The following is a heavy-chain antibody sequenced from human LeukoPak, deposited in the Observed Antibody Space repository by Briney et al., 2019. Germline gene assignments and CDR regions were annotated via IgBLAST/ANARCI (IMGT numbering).Heavy chain of an antibody. Sequence: RASVKVSCKASGYTFTSYGISWVRQAPGQGREWMGWISAYNGNTNYAQKLQGRVTMTTDTSTSTAYMELRSLRSEDTAVYYCARDRIYTRNWFDPWGQGTLVTVSS. V-gene: IGHV1-18*01. CDR1: GYTFTSYG. D-gene: IGHD3-16*01. CDR2: ISAYNGNT. J-gene: IGHJ5*02. CDR3: ARDRIYTRNWFDP.